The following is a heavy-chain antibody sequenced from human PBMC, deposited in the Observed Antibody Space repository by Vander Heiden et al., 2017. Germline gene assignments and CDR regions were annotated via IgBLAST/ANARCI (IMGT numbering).Heavy chain of an antibody. Sequence: EVRLLESGGGLFPPGGSLSVSCEASGFTFSDYTMNCVRQAPGKGLDWVSSITGRGSHIFYADSVKGRFTISRDNAKNALYLQMDSLRAEDTAVYYCARVTNTMRDYWGQGTLITVSS. CDR3: ARVTNTMRDY. CDR1: GFTFSDYT. D-gene: IGHD5-12*01. J-gene: IGHJ4*02. CDR2: ITGRGSHI. V-gene: IGHV3-21*01.